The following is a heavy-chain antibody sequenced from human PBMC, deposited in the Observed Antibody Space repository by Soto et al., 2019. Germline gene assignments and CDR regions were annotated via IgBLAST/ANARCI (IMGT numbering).Heavy chain of an antibody. V-gene: IGHV3-53*01. CDR1: GFTVISNY. CDR3: ARDYGSGIFDY. D-gene: IGHD3-10*01. J-gene: IGHJ4*02. CDR2: IYSGGST. Sequence: EVQLVESGGGLIQPGGSLRLSCAASGFTVISNYMSWVRQAPGKGVEWVSVIYSGGSTYYADSVKGRFTISRANSKNTLYLQMNSLRAEATAVYYCARDYGSGIFDYWGQGTLVTVSS.